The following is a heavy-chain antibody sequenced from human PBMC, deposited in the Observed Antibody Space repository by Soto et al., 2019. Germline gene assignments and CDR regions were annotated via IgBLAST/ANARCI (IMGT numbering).Heavy chain of an antibody. CDR3: SSIKLAGWFFNKVDAYDMDV. D-gene: IGHD2-15*01. V-gene: IGHV3-7*01. Sequence: AGCLRLSCAASGFTFSSCWMSWVRQAPGKGLEWVANIKQDGSEKYYVDSVKGRFTISRDNAKNSVYLQMNSLRDEDAAVYFCSSIKLAGWFFNKVDAYDMDVWGQGTPVTVSS. J-gene: IGHJ6*02. CDR2: IKQDGSEK. CDR1: GFTFSSCW.